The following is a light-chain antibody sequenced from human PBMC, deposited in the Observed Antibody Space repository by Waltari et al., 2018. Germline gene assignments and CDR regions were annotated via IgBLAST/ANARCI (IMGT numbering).Light chain of an antibody. CDR3: QNHERLPAT. CDR2: GAS. Sequence: EVVLTQSPGTLSLSQGERATLFCRASQSISRYLVWYQQRPGQAPRLLIYGASIRAAGIPDRFSGSGSGTDFTLSISRLEPEDFAVYYCQNHERLPATFGQGTRVEIK. J-gene: IGKJ1*01. CDR1: QSISRY. V-gene: IGKV3-20*01.